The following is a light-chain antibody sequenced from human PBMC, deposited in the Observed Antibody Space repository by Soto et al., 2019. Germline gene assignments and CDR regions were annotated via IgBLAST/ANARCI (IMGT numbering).Light chain of an antibody. Sequence: EIMLTQSPGTLSLSPGERATLSCRASQSVSSSYLAWYQQTPGQAPRLLIYGASTRATGIPARFSGSGSETEFILTISSLQSEDFAVYYCQHYNTWPWTFGQGTKVDI. CDR2: GAS. V-gene: IGKV3-15*01. J-gene: IGKJ1*01. CDR1: QSVSSSY. CDR3: QHYNTWPWT.